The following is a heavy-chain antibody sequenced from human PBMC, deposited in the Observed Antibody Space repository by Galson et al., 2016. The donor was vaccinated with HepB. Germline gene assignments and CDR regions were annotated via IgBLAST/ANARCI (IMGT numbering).Heavy chain of an antibody. CDR1: RFTFSSYT. CDR2: ISSTSTYI. J-gene: IGHJ4*02. D-gene: IGHD5-24*01. Sequence: SLRLSCAASRFTFSSYTTNWVRQAPGKGLEWVSSISSTSTYIYYADSVKGRFTISRDNAKNSLYLQMNSLRAEDTAVYYCARRRDGYDHIEIDYWGQGTLVTVSS. CDR3: ARRRDGYDHIEIDY. V-gene: IGHV3-21*01.